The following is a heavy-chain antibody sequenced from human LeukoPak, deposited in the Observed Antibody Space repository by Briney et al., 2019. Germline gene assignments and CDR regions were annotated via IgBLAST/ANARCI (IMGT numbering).Heavy chain of an antibody. Sequence: GGSLRLSCAASGFTFSSYGMHWVRQAPGKGLEWVAFIRYDGSNKYYADSVKGRFTISRDNSKNTLYLQMNSLRAEDTAVYYCAKDPLDYYDSRGHDYWGQGTLVTVSS. J-gene: IGHJ4*02. CDR1: GFTFSSYG. V-gene: IGHV3-30*02. CDR3: AKDPLDYYDSRGHDY. D-gene: IGHD3-22*01. CDR2: IRYDGSNK.